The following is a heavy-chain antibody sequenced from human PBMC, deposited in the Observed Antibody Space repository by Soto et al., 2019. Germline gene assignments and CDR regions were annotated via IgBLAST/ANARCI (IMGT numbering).Heavy chain of an antibody. CDR1: GFTFSDYA. V-gene: IGHV3-33*01. D-gene: IGHD3-16*01. CDR2: IWHDGSKQ. Sequence: QEQLVEAGGGVVQPGRSLRLSCAASGFTFSDYAMHWVRQAPGKGLEWVAFIWHDGSKQYYADSVKGRFTISRDNSKKPLYLQMNSLRAEDTAVYYFTRPAPFMTTFDSWGPGILVTVSS. CDR3: TRPAPFMTTFDS. J-gene: IGHJ4*02.